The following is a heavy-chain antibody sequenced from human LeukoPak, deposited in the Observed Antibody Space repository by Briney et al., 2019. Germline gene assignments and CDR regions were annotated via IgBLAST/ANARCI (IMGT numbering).Heavy chain of an antibody. CDR2: IYYSGST. Sequence: SETLSLTCTVSGGSISSYYWSWIRQPPGKGLEWIGYIYYSGSTNYNPSLKSRVTISVDTSKNQFSLKLSSVTAADTAVYYCAGLVVGYCSGGSCYNYYYGMDVWGQGTTVTVSS. D-gene: IGHD2-15*01. V-gene: IGHV4-59*08. CDR1: GGSISSYY. J-gene: IGHJ6*02. CDR3: AGLVVGYCSGGSCYNYYYGMDV.